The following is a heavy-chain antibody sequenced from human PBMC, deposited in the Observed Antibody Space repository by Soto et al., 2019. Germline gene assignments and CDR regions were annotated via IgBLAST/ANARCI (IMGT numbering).Heavy chain of an antibody. V-gene: IGHV3-66*01. J-gene: IGHJ4*02. CDR2: MYSAGVT. D-gene: IGHD3-16*01. CDR1: GFTVSSNY. Sequence: EVQLVESGGGLVQPGGSLRLSCAASGFTVSSNYMSWVRQAPGRGLECVSLMYSAGVTKYADSVKGRFTISRDNAKNTLYLQMNSLRVEDTAVYYCAGGNSGLERDLGQGTLVTVSS. CDR3: AGGNSGLERD.